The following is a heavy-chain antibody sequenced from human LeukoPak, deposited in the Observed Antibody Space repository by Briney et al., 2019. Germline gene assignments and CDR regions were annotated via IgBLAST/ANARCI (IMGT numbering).Heavy chain of an antibody. CDR3: ATQYSSSSGFDY. V-gene: IGHV3-21*01. CDR1: GFTFSSYS. CDR2: ISSSSSFI. Sequence: GGSLRLSCAASGFTFSSYSMNWVRQAPGKGLEWVSSISSSSSFIYYADSVKGRFTISRDNAKNSLYLQMNSLRAEDTAVYYCATQYSSSSGFDYWGQGTLVTVSS. J-gene: IGHJ4*02. D-gene: IGHD6-6*01.